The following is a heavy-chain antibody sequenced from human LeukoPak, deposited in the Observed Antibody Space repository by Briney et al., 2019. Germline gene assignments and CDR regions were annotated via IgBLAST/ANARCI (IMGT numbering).Heavy chain of an antibody. CDR1: GYTFTGYY. D-gene: IGHD2-15*01. Sequence: GASVKVSCKASGYTFTGYYMHWVRQAPGQGLEWMGWINPNSGGTNYAQKFQGRVTMTRDTSISTAYMELSRLRSDDTAVYYCAKAGGGYCSGGSCYLSFHFDYWGQGTLVTVSS. CDR3: AKAGGGYCSGGSCYLSFHFDY. J-gene: IGHJ4*02. V-gene: IGHV1-2*02. CDR2: INPNSGGT.